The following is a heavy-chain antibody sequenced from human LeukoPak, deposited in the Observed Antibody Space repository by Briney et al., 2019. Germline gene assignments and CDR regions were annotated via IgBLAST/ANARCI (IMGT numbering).Heavy chain of an antibody. CDR3: ARHSSGWHWYFDL. Sequence: ASLKVSCKASGYTFTSYGISWVRQAPGQGLEWMGWIIAYNGNTNYAQKLQGRVTMTTDKSTSTAYMELRSLRSDDTAVYYCARHSSGWHWYFDLWGRGTLVTVSS. D-gene: IGHD6-19*01. J-gene: IGHJ2*01. CDR2: IIAYNGNT. CDR1: GYTFTSYG. V-gene: IGHV1-18*01.